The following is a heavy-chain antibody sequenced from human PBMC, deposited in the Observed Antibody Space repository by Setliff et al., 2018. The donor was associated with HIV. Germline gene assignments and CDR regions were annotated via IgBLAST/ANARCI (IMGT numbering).Heavy chain of an antibody. J-gene: IGHJ4*02. V-gene: IGHV5-51*01. D-gene: IGHD5-18*01. CDR3: ARHPIHTYGYGAFDF. CDR2: IYPGDSSS. Sequence: PGESLKISCKASGYSFNRYFIGWVRQMPGRGLEWMGVIYPGDSSSKYSPSFQGQVTISVDTSISTAYLQWNSLKASDTAIYYCARHPIHTYGYGAFDFWGRGTLVTVSS. CDR1: GYSFNRYF.